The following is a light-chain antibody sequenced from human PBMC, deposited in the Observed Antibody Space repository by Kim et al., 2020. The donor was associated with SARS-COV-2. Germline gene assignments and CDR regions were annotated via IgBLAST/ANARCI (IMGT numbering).Light chain of an antibody. V-gene: IGKV2-28*01. CDR1: QSLLHSNGYNY. Sequence: DIVMTQSPLSLPVTPGEPASISCRSSQSLLHSNGYNYLDWYLQKPGQSPQLLIYLGSNRASGVPDRFSGSGSGTDFTLKISRVEAEDVGVYYCMQDLQNPITFGQGTRLEIK. J-gene: IGKJ5*01. CDR3: MQDLQNPIT. CDR2: LGS.